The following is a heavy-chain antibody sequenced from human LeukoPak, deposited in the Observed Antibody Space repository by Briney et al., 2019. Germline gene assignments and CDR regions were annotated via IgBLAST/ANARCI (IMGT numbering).Heavy chain of an antibody. V-gene: IGHV4-39*07. J-gene: IGHJ4*02. CDR1: GGSISSSTYY. CDR2: IDYSGST. Sequence: PSETLSLTCTVSGGSISSSTYYWGWIRQTPGKGLEWIGSIDYSGSTYYNPSLKSRVTISVDTSKNQFSLKLNSVTAADTAVYYCAREGYSGSYFDYWGQGTLVTVSS. CDR3: AREGYSGSYFDY. D-gene: IGHD1-26*01.